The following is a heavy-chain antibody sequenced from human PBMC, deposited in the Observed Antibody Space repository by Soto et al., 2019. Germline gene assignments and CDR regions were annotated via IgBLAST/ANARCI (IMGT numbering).Heavy chain of an antibody. V-gene: IGHV4-31*03. CDR1: GGSISSGGYY. Sequence: SETLSLTCTVSGGSISSGGYYWSWIRQHPGKGLEWIGYIYYSGSTYYNPSLKSRVTISVDTSKNQFSLKLSSVTAVDTAVYYCARGTEYSSSSGLFDYWGQGTLVTVSS. CDR2: IYYSGST. CDR3: ARGTEYSSSSGLFDY. D-gene: IGHD6-6*01. J-gene: IGHJ4*02.